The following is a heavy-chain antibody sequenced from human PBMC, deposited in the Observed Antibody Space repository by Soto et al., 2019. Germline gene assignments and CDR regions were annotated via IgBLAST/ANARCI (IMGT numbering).Heavy chain of an antibody. V-gene: IGHV4-59*11. D-gene: IGHD7-27*01. CDR1: GGSISNHY. Sequence: QVQLQESGPGLVKPSETLSLTCTVSGGSISNHYWSWIRQPPGKGLEWIGDIYYNGNTNYNPSLKSRVTMSVDTPKNQFSLKLSSVTAADTAVYYCARSNWYSEYWGQGTLVTVSS. CDR2: IYYNGNT. CDR3: ARSNWYSEY. J-gene: IGHJ4*02.